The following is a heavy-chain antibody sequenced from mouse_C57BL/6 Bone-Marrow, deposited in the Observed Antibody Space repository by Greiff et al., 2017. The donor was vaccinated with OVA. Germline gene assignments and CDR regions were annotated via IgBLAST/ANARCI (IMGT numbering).Heavy chain of an antibody. J-gene: IGHJ3*01. CDR3: VRSFYYDYGAWFAY. CDR2: INPNNGGT. D-gene: IGHD2-4*01. CDR1: GYTFTDYN. V-gene: IGHV1-18*01. Sequence: VQLQQSGPELVKPGASVKIPCKASGYTFTDYNMDWVKQSHGKSLEWIGDINPNNGGTIYNQKFKGKATLTVDKSSSTAYMELRSLTSEDTAVYYGVRSFYYDYGAWFAYWGQGTLVTVSA.